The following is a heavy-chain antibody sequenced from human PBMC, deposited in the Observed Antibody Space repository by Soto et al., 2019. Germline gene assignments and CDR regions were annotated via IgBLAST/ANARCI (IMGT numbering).Heavy chain of an antibody. Sequence: QVQVVQSGDEVKKPGASVKVSCKASGYTFTNYGFSWVRQAPGQGLEWMGWISGYNGNTKYAEKFQGRVTMTTDTSTSTAHREVRSLRSDDTAVYYCAREGQAPYYYYGMDVWGQGTAVTVSS. V-gene: IGHV1-18*01. CDR2: ISGYNGNT. CDR3: AREGQAPYYYYGMDV. CDR1: GYTFTNYG. J-gene: IGHJ6*02.